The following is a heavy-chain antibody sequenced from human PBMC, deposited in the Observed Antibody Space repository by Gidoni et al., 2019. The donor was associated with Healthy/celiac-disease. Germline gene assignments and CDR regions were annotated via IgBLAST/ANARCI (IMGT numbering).Heavy chain of an antibody. V-gene: IGHV4-4*02. Sequence: QVQLQESGPGLVKPSGTLSLTCAVSGGAIRSSTWWSWVRPPPGKGLELIEEIYHSGSTNYNPSLKSLVTISVDKSKNQFSLKLSSVTAADTAVYYCARGKYYYGSGSSNWFDPWGQGTLVTVSS. CDR1: GGAIRSSTW. CDR2: IYHSGST. J-gene: IGHJ5*02. CDR3: ARGKYYYGSGSSNWFDP. D-gene: IGHD3-10*01.